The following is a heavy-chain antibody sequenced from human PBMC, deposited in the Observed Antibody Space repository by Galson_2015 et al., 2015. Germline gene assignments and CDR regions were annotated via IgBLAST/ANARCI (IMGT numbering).Heavy chain of an antibody. D-gene: IGHD6-6*01. CDR1: GFTVSSNY. J-gene: IGHJ4*02. Sequence: SLRLSCAASGFTVSSNYMSWVRQAPGKGLEWVSVIYSGGSTYYADSVKGRFTISRDNSKNTLYLQMNSLRAEDTAVYYCAREIGSSPLDYWGQGTLVTVSS. CDR2: IYSGGST. CDR3: AREIGSSPLDY. V-gene: IGHV3-66*02.